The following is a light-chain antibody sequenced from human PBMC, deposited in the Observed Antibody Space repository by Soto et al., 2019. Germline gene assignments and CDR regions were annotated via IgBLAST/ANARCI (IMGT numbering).Light chain of an antibody. CDR2: GAS. V-gene: IGKV3-20*01. Sequence: IMLTQSPGTLSLSPGERATLSCRASQSVSDSLIAWYQQRPGQAPRLLIYGASQRATGITDRFRGGGSGTHFSLTIHRLEPEDFARYYCQHYKAFGGGTKVDIK. CDR1: QSVSDSL. J-gene: IGKJ4*01. CDR3: QHYKA.